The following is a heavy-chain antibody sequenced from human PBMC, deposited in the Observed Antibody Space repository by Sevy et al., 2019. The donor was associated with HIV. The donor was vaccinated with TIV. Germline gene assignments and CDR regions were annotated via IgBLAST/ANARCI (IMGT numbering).Heavy chain of an antibody. V-gene: IGHV3-30*04. J-gene: IGHJ6*02. Sequence: GGSLRLSCAASGFTFSSYAMHWVRQAPGKGLEWVAVISYDGSNKYYADSVKGRFTISRDNSKNTLYLQMNSLRAEDTAVYYCARGLVVPAAILYHYYGMDVRGQGTTVTVSS. CDR3: ARGLVVPAAILYHYYGMDV. CDR1: GFTFSSYA. D-gene: IGHD2-2*01. CDR2: ISYDGSNK.